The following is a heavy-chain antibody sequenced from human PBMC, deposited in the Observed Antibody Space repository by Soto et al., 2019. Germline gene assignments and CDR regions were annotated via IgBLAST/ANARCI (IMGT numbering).Heavy chain of an antibody. CDR3: AGTSGGSCYYFDD. CDR2: INHSGST. D-gene: IGHD6-13*01. J-gene: IGHJ4*02. V-gene: IGHV4-34*01. CDR1: GGSFSGYY. Sequence: SETLSLTCAVYGGSFSGYYWSWIRQPPGKGLEWIGEINHSGSTNYNPSLKSRVTISVDTSKNQFSLKLSSVTAADTAVYYCAGTSGGSCYYFDDWRQGPPVTV.